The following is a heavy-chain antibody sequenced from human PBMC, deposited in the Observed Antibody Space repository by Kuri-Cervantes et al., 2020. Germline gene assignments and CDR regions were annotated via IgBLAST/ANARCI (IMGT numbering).Heavy chain of an antibody. J-gene: IGHJ4*02. CDR1: GFTFDDYA. CDR2: ISWNSGSI. V-gene: IGHV3-9*01. Sequence: SLKISCAASGFTFDDYAMHWVRQAPGKGLEGVSGISWNSGSIGYADSVKGRFTISRDNAKNSLYLQMNSLRAEDTALYYCAKDTAGVSVAGEFDYWGQGTLVTVSS. D-gene: IGHD6-19*01. CDR3: AKDTAGVSVAGEFDY.